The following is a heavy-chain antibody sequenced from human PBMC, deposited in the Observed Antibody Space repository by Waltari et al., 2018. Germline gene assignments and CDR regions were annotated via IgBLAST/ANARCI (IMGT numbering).Heavy chain of an antibody. J-gene: IGHJ5*02. V-gene: IGHV1-69*01. CDR3: ARGGIVVVPAAISGPPRVWWFDP. CDR1: GGTFSSYA. Sequence: QVQLVQSGAEVKEPGSSVKVSCKASGGTFSSYAISWVRQAPGQGLEWLGGIIPIFGTTKRAQTVQGRVTITADESTSTAYMELSSLRSEDTAVYYCARGGIVVVPAAISGPPRVWWFDPWGQGTLVTVSS. CDR2: IIPIFGTT. D-gene: IGHD2-2*01.